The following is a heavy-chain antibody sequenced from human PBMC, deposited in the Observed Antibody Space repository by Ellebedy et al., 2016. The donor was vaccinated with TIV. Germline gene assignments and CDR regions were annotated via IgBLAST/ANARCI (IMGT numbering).Heavy chain of an antibody. CDR2: ISASGATT. Sequence: PGGSLRLSCAVSGFTFSTYAMNWVRQAPGKGLEWVSDISASGATTYYAESVKGRFTVSRDNSKRTLSLQMDSLRADDTAVYYCARDGGSYSDFDYWGQGTLVTVSS. J-gene: IGHJ4*02. CDR1: GFTFSTYA. V-gene: IGHV3-23*01. CDR3: ARDGGSYSDFDY. D-gene: IGHD1-26*01.